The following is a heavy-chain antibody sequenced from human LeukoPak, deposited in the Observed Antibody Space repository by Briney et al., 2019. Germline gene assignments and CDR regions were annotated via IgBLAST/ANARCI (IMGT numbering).Heavy chain of an antibody. V-gene: IGHV4-59*08. CDR2: IYYSGST. CDR1: GGSISSYY. Sequence: SETLSLTCTVSGGSISSYYWSWIRQPPGKGLEWMGYIYYSGSTNYNPSLKSRVTISVDTSKNQFSLKLSSVTAADTAVYYCARMVGAADYWGQGTLVTVSS. J-gene: IGHJ4*02. D-gene: IGHD2-15*01. CDR3: ARMVGAADY.